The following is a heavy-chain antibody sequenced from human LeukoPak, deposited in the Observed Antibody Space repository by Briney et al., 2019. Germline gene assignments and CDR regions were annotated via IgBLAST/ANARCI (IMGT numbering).Heavy chain of an antibody. D-gene: IGHD2-21*01. Sequence: ASVKVSCKASGYTFTSYGISWVRQAPGQGLEWMGRINPSSGDTEYGQRFQGRVTLTRDTSSSTANMELRRLRSDDTAVYYCARDPGYSYAFDIWGQGTVVIVSS. V-gene: IGHV1-2*06. CDR2: INPSSGDT. J-gene: IGHJ3*02. CDR3: ARDPGYSYAFDI. CDR1: GYTFTSYG.